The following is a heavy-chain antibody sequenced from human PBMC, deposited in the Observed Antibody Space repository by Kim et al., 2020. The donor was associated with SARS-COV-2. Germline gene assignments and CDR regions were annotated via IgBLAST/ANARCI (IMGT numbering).Heavy chain of an antibody. CDR2: IRSDGRDI. D-gene: IGHD3-22*01. CDR1: GFDFSTSL. J-gene: IGHJ5*02. CDR3: AKVGDYDSSGFYAFFRS. V-gene: IGHV3-74*03. Sequence: GGSLRLSCAASGFDFSTSLIHWVSQSPGKGRVWGSLIRSDGRDITYADSVKGRFTISRDNAKNTLYLQMNGLRTEDTAVYYCAKVGDYDSSGFYAFFRSWGQGPRVTVAS.